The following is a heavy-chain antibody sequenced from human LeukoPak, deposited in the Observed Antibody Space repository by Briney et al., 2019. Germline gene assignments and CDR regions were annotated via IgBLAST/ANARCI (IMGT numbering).Heavy chain of an antibody. CDR2: IKEDVSKK. V-gene: IGHV3-7*01. Sequence: GGSLRLSCAGSGFTFSSYWMSWVRQAPGKGLEWVANIKEDVSKKNYVASVKGRVTISRDNAENSLYLKMNSLGVEDTAVYYCTRNEKWGQGTLVTVSS. CDR3: TRNEK. CDR1: GFTFSSYW. J-gene: IGHJ4*02. D-gene: IGHD1-1*01.